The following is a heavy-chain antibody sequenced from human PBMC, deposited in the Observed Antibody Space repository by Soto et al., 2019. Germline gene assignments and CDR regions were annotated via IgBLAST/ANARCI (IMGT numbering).Heavy chain of an antibody. Sequence: PGESLKISCKGSGYSFTSYWIGWVRQMPGKGLEWMGIIYPGDSDTRYSPSFQGQVTISADKSISTAYLQWSSLKASDTAMYFFARQRYDILTNYYWFDPWGQGTLVTVSS. CDR1: GYSFTSYW. V-gene: IGHV5-51*01. D-gene: IGHD3-9*01. J-gene: IGHJ5*02. CDR2: IYPGDSDT. CDR3: ARQRYDILTNYYWFDP.